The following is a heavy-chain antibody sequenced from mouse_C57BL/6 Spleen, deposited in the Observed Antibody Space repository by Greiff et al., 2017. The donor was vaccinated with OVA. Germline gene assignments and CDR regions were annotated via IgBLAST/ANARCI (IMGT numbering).Heavy chain of an antibody. CDR3: ARRGSTPYYFDY. V-gene: IGHV1-61*01. CDR2: IYPSDSET. D-gene: IGHD1-1*01. Sequence: QVQLKQPGAELVRPGSSVKLSCKASGYTFTSYWMDWVKQRPGQGLEWIGNIYPSDSETHYNQKFKDKATLTVDKSSSTAYMQLSSLTSEDSAVYYCARRGSTPYYFDYWGQGTTLTVSS. J-gene: IGHJ2*01. CDR1: GYTFTSYW.